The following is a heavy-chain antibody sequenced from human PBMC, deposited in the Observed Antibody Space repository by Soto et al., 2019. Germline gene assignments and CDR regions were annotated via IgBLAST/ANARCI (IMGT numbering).Heavy chain of an antibody. D-gene: IGHD7-27*01. Sequence: QVQLVESGGGVVQPGRSLRLSCAASGFTFSSYGMHWVRQAPGKGLEWVAVIWYDGSNKYYADSVKGRFTISRDNSKNTLYLQMNSLRAEDTAVYYCASSGEKWSRYGMDVWGQGTTVTVSS. CDR2: IWYDGSNK. V-gene: IGHV3-33*01. CDR1: GFTFSSYG. CDR3: ASSGEKWSRYGMDV. J-gene: IGHJ6*02.